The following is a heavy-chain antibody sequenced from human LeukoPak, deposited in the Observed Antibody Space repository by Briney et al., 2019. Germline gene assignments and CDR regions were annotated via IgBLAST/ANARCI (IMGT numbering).Heavy chain of an antibody. D-gene: IGHD2-2*01. CDR1: GFTFSSYW. J-gene: IGHJ4*02. CDR3: ARVRYCSSTSCYPGVYYFDY. Sequence: PGGSLRLSCAASGFTFSSYWMSWVRQAPGKGLEWVANIKQDGSEKYYVDSVKGRFTISRDNAKNSLYLQMNSLRAEDTAVYYCARVRYCSSTSCYPGVYYFDYWGQGTLVTVSS. CDR2: IKQDGSEK. V-gene: IGHV3-7*01.